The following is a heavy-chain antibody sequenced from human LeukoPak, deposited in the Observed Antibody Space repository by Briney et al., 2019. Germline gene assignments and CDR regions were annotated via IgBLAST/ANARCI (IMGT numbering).Heavy chain of an antibody. CDR1: GXSISSYY. Sequence: SETLSLTWTVSGXSISSYYWSWIRQPPGKGLEWIGYIYYSGSTNYNPSLKSRVTISVDTSKNQFSLKLSSVTAADTAVYYCARGPSHYFDYWGQGTLVTVSS. CDR2: IYYSGST. V-gene: IGHV4-59*01. CDR3: ARGPSHYFDY. J-gene: IGHJ4*02.